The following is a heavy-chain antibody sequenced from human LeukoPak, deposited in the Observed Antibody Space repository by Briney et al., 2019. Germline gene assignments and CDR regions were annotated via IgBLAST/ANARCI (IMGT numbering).Heavy chain of an antibody. Sequence: SETLSLTCAVYAGSFSGYYWSWIRQPPGKGLEWIGETNHSRSTNNNTSLKSRVTISVDTSKNQFSLKLSSVTAADTAVYYCARRPSKRGYSYGYPRWFDPWGQGTLVTVSS. CDR3: ARRPSKRGYSYGYPRWFDP. CDR1: AGSFSGYY. V-gene: IGHV4-34*01. D-gene: IGHD5-18*01. CDR2: TNHSRST. J-gene: IGHJ5*02.